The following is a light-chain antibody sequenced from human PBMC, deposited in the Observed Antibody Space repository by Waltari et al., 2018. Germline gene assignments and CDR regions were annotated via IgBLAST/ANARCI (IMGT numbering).Light chain of an antibody. V-gene: IGLV1-40*01. CDR3: QSYDSSLSGPV. CDR2: GNI. Sequence: QSVLTQPPSMSGAPGQRVTISCTESSSNIGAGYDVQWYQQLPGTAPKLLIYGNINRPSGVPDRFSGSKSGTSASLAITGLQAEDEADYYCQSYDSSLSGPVFGGGTKLTVL. J-gene: IGLJ3*02. CDR1: SSNIGAGYD.